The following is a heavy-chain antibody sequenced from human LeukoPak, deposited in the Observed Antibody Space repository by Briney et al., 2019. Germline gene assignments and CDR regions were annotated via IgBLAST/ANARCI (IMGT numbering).Heavy chain of an antibody. D-gene: IGHD3-22*01. V-gene: IGHV4-30-4*01. J-gene: IGHJ4*02. CDR1: GGSISSGDYY. CDR3: AREPYYYDSSGYSDY. CDR2: IYYSGST. Sequence: PSQTLPLTCTVSGGSISSGDYYWSWIRQPPGKGLEWIGYIYYSGSTYYNPSLKSRVTISVDTSKNQFSLKLSSVTAADTAVYYCAREPYYYDSSGYSDYWGQGTLVTVSS.